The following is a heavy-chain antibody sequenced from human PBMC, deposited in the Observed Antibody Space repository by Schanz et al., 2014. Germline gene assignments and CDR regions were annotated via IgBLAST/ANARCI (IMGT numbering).Heavy chain of an antibody. V-gene: IGHV3-11*05. Sequence: QVQLVESGGGVVKPGGSLRLSCAASGLTFSDYYMTWIRQAPGKGLEWVSAISGSGGDTYYADSVKGRFTISRDNSNNTLYLQMKSLRAEDTAVYYCAKYGGGYSYGFVEYWGQGTLVTVSS. CDR3: AKYGGGYSYGFVEY. CDR2: ISGSGGDT. CDR1: GLTFSDYY. J-gene: IGHJ4*02. D-gene: IGHD5-18*01.